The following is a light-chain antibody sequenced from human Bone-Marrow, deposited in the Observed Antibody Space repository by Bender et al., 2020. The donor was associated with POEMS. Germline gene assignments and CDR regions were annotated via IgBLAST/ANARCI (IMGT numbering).Light chain of an antibody. CDR3: CSYADSSTLV. Sequence: QSALTQPASVSGSPGQSITIPCTGTSSDVGRYNYVSWYQRHPGKAPKLMIFEVNKRPSGVSNRFSGSKSGNTASLTISGLQAEDEADYYCCSYADSSTLVFGTGTKVTVL. J-gene: IGLJ1*01. CDR1: SSDVGRYNY. CDR2: EVN. V-gene: IGLV2-23*02.